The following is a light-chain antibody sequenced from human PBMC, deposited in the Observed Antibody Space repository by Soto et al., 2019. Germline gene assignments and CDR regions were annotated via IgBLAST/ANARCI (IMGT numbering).Light chain of an antibody. CDR3: QQSYSTHWT. Sequence: EILMTHSPATLSVSPGDIATLSCRASRSVDTDLAWYQQKPGQAPRLLVFATSARATGVPDRFRGSRSGTDFTLTISSLQPEDSATYYCQQSYSTHWTFGQGTKVDIK. CDR2: ATS. J-gene: IGKJ1*01. V-gene: IGKV3-15*01. CDR1: RSVDTD.